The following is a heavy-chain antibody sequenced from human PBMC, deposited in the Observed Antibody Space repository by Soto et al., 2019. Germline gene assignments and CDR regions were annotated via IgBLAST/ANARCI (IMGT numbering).Heavy chain of an antibody. J-gene: IGHJ6*03. CDR1: GFTFSSYW. CDR3: ARGAYDYTPGPDRLLPHRYYYYMDV. D-gene: IGHD3-16*01. Sequence: GGSLRLSCAASGFTFSSYWMSWVRQAPGKGLEWVANIKQDGSEKYYVDSVKGRFTISRDNAKNSLYLQMNSLRAEDTAVYYCARGAYDYTPGPDRLLPHRYYYYMDVWGKGTTVTVSS. CDR2: IKQDGSEK. V-gene: IGHV3-7*01.